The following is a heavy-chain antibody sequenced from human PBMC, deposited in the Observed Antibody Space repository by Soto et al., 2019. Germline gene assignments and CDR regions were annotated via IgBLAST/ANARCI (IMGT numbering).Heavy chain of an antibody. V-gene: IGHV3-23*01. Sequence: EVPLLESGGGLVQPGGSLRLSCAASGFTFSSYAMSWVRQAPGKGLEWVSAINAGGGSTYYADFVKGRFTISRDNSKNTLYLQMNSLRAEDAAVYYCARMYYYDSSGYQYWGQGTLVTVSS. CDR1: GFTFSSYA. CDR2: INAGGGST. CDR3: ARMYYYDSSGYQY. J-gene: IGHJ4*02. D-gene: IGHD3-22*01.